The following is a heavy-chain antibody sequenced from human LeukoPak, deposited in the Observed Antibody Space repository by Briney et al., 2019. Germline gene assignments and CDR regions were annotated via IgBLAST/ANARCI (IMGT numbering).Heavy chain of an antibody. J-gene: IGHJ4*02. CDR1: GYRFTSYW. D-gene: IGHD3-22*01. V-gene: IGHV5-51*01. CDR3: ARGGKWLWTDY. Sequence: GGSMQISFQGSGYRFTSYWNGWGRPMPGKGEELMGTISPGDSDTRYSPSFQGQVTISAHKSISTAYLQWSSLKASDTAMYYCARGGKWLWTDYWGQGTLVTVSS. CDR2: ISPGDSDT.